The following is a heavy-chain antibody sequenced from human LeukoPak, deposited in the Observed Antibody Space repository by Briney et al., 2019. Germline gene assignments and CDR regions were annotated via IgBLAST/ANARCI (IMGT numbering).Heavy chain of an antibody. V-gene: IGHV1-8*01. CDR1: GYTFTRYD. J-gene: IGHJ4*02. CDR3: ARVGIAVAGTYYFDY. CDR2: MNPNSGNT. D-gene: IGHD6-19*01. Sequence: ASVKVSCKASGYTFTRYDINWVRQATGQGLEWIGWMNPNSGNTGYAQKFQGRVTMTRNTSISTAYMELSSLRSEDTAVYYCARVGIAVAGTYYFDYWGQGTLVTVSS.